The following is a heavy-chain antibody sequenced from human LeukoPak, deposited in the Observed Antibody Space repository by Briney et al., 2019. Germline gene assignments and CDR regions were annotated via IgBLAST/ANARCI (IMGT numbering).Heavy chain of an antibody. D-gene: IGHD3-22*01. CDR2: INHSGST. J-gene: IGHJ6*02. CDR1: GGSFSGYY. Sequence: SETLSLTCAVYGGSFSGYYWSWIRQPPGKGLEWIGEINHSGSTNYNPSLKSRVTISVDTSKNQFSLKLSSVTAADAAVCYCARVRAAVVVITTIYYYGMDVWGQGTTVTVSS. CDR3: ARVRAAVVVITTIYYYGMDV. V-gene: IGHV4-34*01.